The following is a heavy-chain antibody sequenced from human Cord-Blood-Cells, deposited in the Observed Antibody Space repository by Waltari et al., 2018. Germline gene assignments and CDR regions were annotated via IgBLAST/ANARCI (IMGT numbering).Heavy chain of an antibody. Sequence: QVQLVQSGAEVTKPGSSGKVSCKASGGTFSRQAISWVRQAPGKGREWMGGSTPICDTANDAQKFQDKVPITADESTSRSYMELSILRSEDTAVDYCAGLGLYYCDYWGQGTLVTVSS. CDR2: STPICDTA. J-gene: IGHJ4*01. CDR3: AGLGLYYCDY. D-gene: IGHD5-18*01. CDR1: GGTFSRQA. V-gene: IGHV1-69*01.